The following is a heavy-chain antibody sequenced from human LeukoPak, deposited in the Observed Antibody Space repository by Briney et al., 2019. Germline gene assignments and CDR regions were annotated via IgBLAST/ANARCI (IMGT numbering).Heavy chain of an antibody. V-gene: IGHV4-39*07. CDR3: ARVNYYDRTGYPRTYYFDY. J-gene: IGHJ4*02. CDR1: GDSVSSSNYY. CDR2: SDYSGST. Sequence: PSETLSLTCTVSGDSVSSSNYYWGWIRQPPGKGLEWIGSSDYSGSTHYSPSLKSRVTMSLDTSKNQFSLKLSSVTAADTAVYYCARVNYYDRTGYPRTYYFDYWGQGTLVTVSS. D-gene: IGHD3-22*01.